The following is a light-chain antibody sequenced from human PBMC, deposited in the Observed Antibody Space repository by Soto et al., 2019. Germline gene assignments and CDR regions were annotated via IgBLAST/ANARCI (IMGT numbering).Light chain of an antibody. J-gene: IGLJ2*01. Sequence: QSALTQPRSVSGSPGQSVTISCTGTSSDVGGYNYVSWYQQHPGKAPKLMIYDVSERPSGVPDRFSGSKSGNTASLTIAGLQADDEADYCCCSYAGSFTVLFGGGTKLTVL. V-gene: IGLV2-11*01. CDR3: CSYAGSFTVL. CDR2: DVS. CDR1: SSDVGGYNY.